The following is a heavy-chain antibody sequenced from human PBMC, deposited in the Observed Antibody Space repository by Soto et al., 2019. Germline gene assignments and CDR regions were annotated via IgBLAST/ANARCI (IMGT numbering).Heavy chain of an antibody. CDR1: GGSISSYY. D-gene: IGHD4-4*01. CDR3: ARDLDGYSHFDY. CDR2: IYYSGST. Sequence: SETLSLTCHVSGGSISSYYWSWIRQPPGKGLEWIGYIYYSGSTNYNPSLKSRVTISVDTSKNQFSLKLSSVTAADTAVYYCARDLDGYSHFDYWGQGTLVTVSS. V-gene: IGHV4-59*13. J-gene: IGHJ4*02.